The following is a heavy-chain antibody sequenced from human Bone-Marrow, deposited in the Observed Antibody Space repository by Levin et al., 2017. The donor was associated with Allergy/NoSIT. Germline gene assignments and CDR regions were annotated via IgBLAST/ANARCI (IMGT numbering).Heavy chain of an antibody. CDR3: ARHCSSTSCYYGMDG. CDR2: IYYSGST. Sequence: PSETLSLTCTVSGGSISSYYWSWIRQPPGKGLEWIGYIYYSGSTTYNPSLKSRVTISVDTSKNQFSLKLSSVTAADTAVYYCARHCSSTSCYYGMDGWGQGTTVTVSS. CDR1: GGSISSYY. V-gene: IGHV4-59*08. D-gene: IGHD2-2*01. J-gene: IGHJ6*02.